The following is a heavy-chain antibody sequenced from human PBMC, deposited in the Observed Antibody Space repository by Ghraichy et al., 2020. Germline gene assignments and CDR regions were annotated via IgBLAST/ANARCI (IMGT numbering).Heavy chain of an antibody. Sequence: GGSLRLSCAASGFTFSSYGMHWVRQAPGKGLEWVAFIRYDGSNKYYVDSVKGRFTISRDNSKNTLYLQMNSLRAENTAVYYCAKDRDIVVVPAALNFDYWGQGPLVTVSS. CDR3: AKDRDIVVVPAALNFDY. CDR2: IRYDGSNK. V-gene: IGHV3-30*02. J-gene: IGHJ4*02. CDR1: GFTFSSYG. D-gene: IGHD2-2*01.